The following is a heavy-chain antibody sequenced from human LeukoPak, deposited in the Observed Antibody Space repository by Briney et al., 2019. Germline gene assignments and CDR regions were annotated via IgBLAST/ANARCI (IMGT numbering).Heavy chain of an antibody. CDR3: ARGLVHSSGYYDYFDY. Sequence: SQTLSLTCTVSGGSISSGGYYWSWIRQHPGKGLEWIGYIYYSGSTYYNPSLKSRVTISVDTSKNQFSLKLSSVTAADTAVYYCARGLVHSSGYYDYFDYWGQGTLVTVSS. CDR2: IYYSGST. D-gene: IGHD3-22*01. V-gene: IGHV4-31*03. CDR1: GGSISSGGYY. J-gene: IGHJ4*02.